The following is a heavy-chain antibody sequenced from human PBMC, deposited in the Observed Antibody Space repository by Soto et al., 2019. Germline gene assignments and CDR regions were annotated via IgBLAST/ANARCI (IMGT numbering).Heavy chain of an antibody. CDR1: RDTFTSYY. Sequence: ASVKVSCKAPRDTFTSYYINWVRQAPGQGLEWMGVINPHGGSTAYAQKFKGRVTLTRDTSASTVYVEVSSLTSKDTAMYYCARSSGGNFGIIIEGTNWFAPWGQGTLVTVS. V-gene: IGHV1-46*01. D-gene: IGHD1-26*01. CDR2: INPHGGST. CDR3: ARSSGGNFGIIIEGTNWFAP. J-gene: IGHJ5*02.